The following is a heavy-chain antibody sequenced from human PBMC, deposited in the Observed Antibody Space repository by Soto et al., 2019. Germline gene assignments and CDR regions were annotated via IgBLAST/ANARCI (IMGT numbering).Heavy chain of an antibody. Sequence: QVQLVESGGGVVQPGRSLRLSCAASGFTFSSYAMHWVRQAPGKGLEWVAVISYDGSNKYYADSVKGRFTISRDNSKNTVDLQMNSLRAEERGVFYLAGGKRRDGYKWGGGVDYWGQGTLVTVSS. J-gene: IGHJ4*02. CDR2: ISYDGSNK. D-gene: IGHD5-12*01. CDR3: AGGKRRDGYKWGGGVDY. CDR1: GFTFSSYA. V-gene: IGHV3-30-3*01.